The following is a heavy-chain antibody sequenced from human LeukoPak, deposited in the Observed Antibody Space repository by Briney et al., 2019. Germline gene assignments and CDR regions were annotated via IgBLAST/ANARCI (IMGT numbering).Heavy chain of an antibody. CDR3: VRDPTGSTDIVVVPAASYYYYGMDV. V-gene: IGHV1-2*02. D-gene: IGHD2-2*01. CDR1: GYTFTGYY. CDR2: INPNSGGT. Sequence: ASVKVSCKASGYTFTGYYMHWVRQAPGQGLEWMGWINPNSGGTNYAQKFQGRVTMTRDTSISTAYMELSRLRSDDTAVYYCVRDPTGSTDIVVVPAASYYYYGMDVWGQGTTVTVSS. J-gene: IGHJ6*02.